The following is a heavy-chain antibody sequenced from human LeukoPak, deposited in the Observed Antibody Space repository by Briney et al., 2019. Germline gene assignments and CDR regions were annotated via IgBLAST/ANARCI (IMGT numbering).Heavy chain of an antibody. V-gene: IGHV4-39*01. D-gene: IGHD3-3*01. Sequence: ASETLSLTCTVSGGSISSSSYYWGWIRQPPGKGLEWIGSIYYSGSTYYNPSLKSRVTISVDTSKNQFSLKLSSVTAADTAVYYCRGAYYDFWSGYHLFDYWGQGTLVTVSS. CDR2: IYYSGST. J-gene: IGHJ4*02. CDR1: GGSISSSSYY. CDR3: RGAYYDFWSGYHLFDY.